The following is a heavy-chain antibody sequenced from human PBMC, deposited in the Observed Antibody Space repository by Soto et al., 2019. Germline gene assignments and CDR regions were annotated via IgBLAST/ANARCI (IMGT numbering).Heavy chain of an antibody. Sequence: SETLSLTCTVSCGSISSYYWSWIRQPPGKGLEWIGYIYYSGSTNYNPSLKSRVTISVDTSKNQFSLKLSSVTAADTAVYYCARGHARWYSYGPYAFDIWGQGTMVTVSS. D-gene: IGHD5-18*01. J-gene: IGHJ3*02. CDR1: CGSISSYY. V-gene: IGHV4-59*01. CDR3: ARGHARWYSYGPYAFDI. CDR2: IYYSGST.